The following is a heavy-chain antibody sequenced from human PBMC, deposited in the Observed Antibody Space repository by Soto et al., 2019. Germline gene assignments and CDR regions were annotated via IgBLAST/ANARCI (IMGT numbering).Heavy chain of an antibody. J-gene: IGHJ4*02. V-gene: IGHV3-30-3*01. Sequence: QVQLVESGGGVVQPGRSLRLSCAASGFTFSSYAMHWVRQAPGKGLEWVAVISYDGSNKYYADSVKGRFTISRDNSKNTLYLQMNSLRAEDTAVYYCARAPPLIGESLMRGNYWGQGTLVTVSS. D-gene: IGHD3-10*01. CDR2: ISYDGSNK. CDR3: ARAPPLIGESLMRGNY. CDR1: GFTFSSYA.